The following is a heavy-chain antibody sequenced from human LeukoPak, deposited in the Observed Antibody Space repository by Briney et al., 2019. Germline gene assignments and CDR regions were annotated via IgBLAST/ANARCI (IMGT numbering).Heavy chain of an antibody. J-gene: IGHJ6*03. CDR2: MNTNSGNT. CDR3: ARGWYPSGREVTHSQYYYMDV. Sequence: ASVKVSCKTSGYTSSSFDINWVRQATGQGLEWMGWMNTNSGNTGYAQKFQGRITMTRNISISTAYMELSSLRSEDTAVYYCARGWYPSGREVTHSQYYYMDVWGKGSTITVSS. V-gene: IGHV1-8*02. D-gene: IGHD6-13*01. CDR1: GYTSSSFD.